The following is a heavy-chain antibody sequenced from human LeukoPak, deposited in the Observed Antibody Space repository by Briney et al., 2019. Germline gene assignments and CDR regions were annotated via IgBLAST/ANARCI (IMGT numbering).Heavy chain of an antibody. CDR2: IRYDGSNK. Sequence: GGSLRLSCAASGFTFSSYGMHWVRQAPGKGLEWVAFIRYDGSNKYYADSVKGRFTISRDSSKDTLYLQMNSLRAEDTAVYYCTRDHITSWQIDFWGQGTMVTVSS. V-gene: IGHV3-30*02. J-gene: IGHJ4*02. D-gene: IGHD2-2*01. CDR1: GFTFSSYG. CDR3: TRDHITSWQIDF.